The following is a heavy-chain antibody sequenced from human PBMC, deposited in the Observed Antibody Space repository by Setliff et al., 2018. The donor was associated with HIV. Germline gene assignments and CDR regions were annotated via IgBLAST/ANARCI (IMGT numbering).Heavy chain of an antibody. CDR2: IYTSGST. CDR3: ARGMDYYDTSGYYQYYFDY. V-gene: IGHV4-4*07. CDR1: GGSISSSY. J-gene: IGHJ4*02. Sequence: PSETLSLTCTASGGSISSSYWSWIRQPAGKGLEWIGRIYTSGSTYYTPSLKSRITISLDTSKNQFSLRMRSVTAADTAVYYCARGMDYYDTSGYYQYYFDYWGQGTLVTVSS. D-gene: IGHD3-22*01.